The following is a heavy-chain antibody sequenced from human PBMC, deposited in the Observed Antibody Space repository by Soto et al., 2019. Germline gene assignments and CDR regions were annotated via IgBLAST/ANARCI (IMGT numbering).Heavy chain of an antibody. CDR1: GYSFTTYW. CDR2: IDPSDSYT. J-gene: IGHJ6*02. V-gene: IGHV5-10-1*01. Sequence: PGESLKISCKGSGYSFTTYWIGWVRQMPGKGLEWMGMIDPSDSYTKYSPSFEGRVILSADESIRTSYLTWSSLKASDTAMYYNARFGDTAIVDYYYGMDVWGQGTTVTVSS. D-gene: IGHD5-18*01. CDR3: ARFGDTAIVDYYYGMDV.